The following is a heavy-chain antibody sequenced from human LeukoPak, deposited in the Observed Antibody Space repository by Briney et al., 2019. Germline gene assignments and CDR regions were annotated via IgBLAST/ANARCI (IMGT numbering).Heavy chain of an antibody. D-gene: IGHD3-16*01. J-gene: IGHJ4*02. CDR1: GFTFSSYA. V-gene: IGHV3-30-3*01. CDR2: ISYDGSNK. Sequence: GGSLRLPCAASGFTFSSYAMHWVRQAPGKGLEWVAVISYDGSNKYYADSVKGRFTISRDNSKNTLYLQMNSLRAEDTAVYYCAREGGSYYDYWGQGTLVTVSS. CDR3: AREGGSYYDY.